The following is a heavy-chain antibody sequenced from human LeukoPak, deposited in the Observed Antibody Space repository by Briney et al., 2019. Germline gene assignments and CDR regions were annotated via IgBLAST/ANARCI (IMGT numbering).Heavy chain of an antibody. CDR3: ARGNGAFDI. CDR1: GYTFTSYD. CDR2: MNPNSGGT. J-gene: IGHJ3*02. V-gene: IGHV1-2*02. Sequence: GASVKVSCKASGYTFTSYDINWVRQATGQGLEWMGWMNPNSGGTNYAQKFQGRVTMTRDTSISTAYMELSRLRSDDTAVYYCARGNGAFDIWGQGTMVTVSS.